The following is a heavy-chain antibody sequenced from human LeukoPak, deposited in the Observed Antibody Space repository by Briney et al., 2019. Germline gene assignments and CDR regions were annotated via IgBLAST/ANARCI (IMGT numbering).Heavy chain of an antibody. V-gene: IGHV1-8*02. CDR2: MNPNGGNT. CDR1: GYTLTSHY. CDR3: ARGFRRRYCSSTSCSLLYYFDY. J-gene: IGHJ4*02. Sequence: ASVKVSCKASGYTLTSHYMHWVRQATGQGLEWMGWMNPNGGNTGYAQKFQGRVTMTRNTSISTAYMELSSLRSEDTAVYYCARGFRRRYCSSTSCSLLYYFDYWGQGTLVTVSS. D-gene: IGHD2-2*01.